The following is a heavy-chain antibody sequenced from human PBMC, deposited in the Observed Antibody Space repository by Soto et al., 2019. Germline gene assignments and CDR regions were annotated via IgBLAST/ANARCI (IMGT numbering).Heavy chain of an antibody. CDR1: GYTFFHCG. CDR3: ARVVPGAEAWFGP. CDR2: IILYSDGT. V-gene: IGHV1-18*01. J-gene: IGHJ5*02. Sequence: ASVKVSCKTSGYTFFHCGIRWVRQARGQPLEWLGWIILYSDGTSYAQNFQGRVSLTTDTSTTTAYMELRSLRSDDTAVYYCARVVPGAEAWFGPWGQGTLVTVSS. D-gene: IGHD2-2*01.